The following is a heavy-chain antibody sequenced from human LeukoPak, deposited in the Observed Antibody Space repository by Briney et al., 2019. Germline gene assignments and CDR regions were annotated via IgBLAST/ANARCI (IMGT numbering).Heavy chain of an antibody. J-gene: IGHJ4*02. CDR2: MSGSGGMT. CDR1: GFTFSNAW. CDR3: AKGPFFYYDASGYNYFDS. V-gene: IGHV3-23*01. D-gene: IGHD3-22*01. Sequence: GGSLRLSCAASGFTFSNAWMSWVRQAPGEGLEWVSAMSGSGGMTYSADSVKGRFTPSRDNSKDTLYLQMNNLRVEDTAIYYCAKGPFFYYDASGYNYFDSWGQGTLVTVSS.